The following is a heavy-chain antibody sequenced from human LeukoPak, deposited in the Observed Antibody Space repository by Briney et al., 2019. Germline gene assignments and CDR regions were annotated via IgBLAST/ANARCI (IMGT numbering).Heavy chain of an antibody. J-gene: IGHJ4*02. CDR3: ARGYYDSSGYYEV. Sequence: GGSLRLSCAASGFSFSDYSMSWIRQAPGKGLECISYRSSSSYTNYAVSVKGRFTISRDNAKNSLYLRMNSLRAEDTAVYYCARGYYDSSGYYEVWGQGTLVTVSS. CDR1: GFSFSDYS. V-gene: IGHV3-11*05. CDR2: RSSSSYT. D-gene: IGHD3-22*01.